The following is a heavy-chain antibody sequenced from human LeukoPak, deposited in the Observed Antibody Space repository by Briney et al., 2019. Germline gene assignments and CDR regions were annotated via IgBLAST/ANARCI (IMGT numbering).Heavy chain of an antibody. CDR3: SRESGAFSPFGH. CDR2: IYHSGST. CDR1: GGSISSSNW. D-gene: IGHD1-26*01. V-gene: IGHV4-4*02. Sequence: PSETLSLTCAVSGGSISSSNWWSWVRQPPGKGLEWIGEIYHSGSTNYNPSLKSRVTISVDKSKNQFSLKLSSVTAADTAVYYCSRESGAFSPFGHWGQGTLVTVTS. J-gene: IGHJ4*02.